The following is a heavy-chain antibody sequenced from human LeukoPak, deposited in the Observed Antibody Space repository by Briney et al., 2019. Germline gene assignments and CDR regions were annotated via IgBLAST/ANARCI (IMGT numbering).Heavy chain of an antibody. J-gene: IGHJ6*02. Sequence: ASVKVSCKASGYTFTSYAMNWVRQAPGQGLEWMEWINTNTGNPTYAQGFTGRFVFSLDTSVSTAYLQISSLKAEDTAVYYCAREPLSSSWSYYYYYGMDVWGQGTTVTVSS. CDR2: INTNTGNP. CDR1: GYTFTSYA. V-gene: IGHV7-4-1*02. CDR3: AREPLSSSWSYYYYYGMDV. D-gene: IGHD6-13*01.